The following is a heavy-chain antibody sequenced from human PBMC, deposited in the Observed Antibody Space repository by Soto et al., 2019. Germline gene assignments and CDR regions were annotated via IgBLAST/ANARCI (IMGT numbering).Heavy chain of an antibody. CDR3: ARGVTMVRGVIHTPYFDY. D-gene: IGHD3-10*01. V-gene: IGHV4-31*03. CDR1: GCSISSGGYY. Sequence: SETLSLTCTVSGCSISSGGYYWSWIRQHPGKDLEWIGYIYYSGNTYYNPSLKSRVTISEDTSKNQFSLKLSSVTAADTAVYYCARGVTMVRGVIHTPYFDYWGQGTLVTVSS. CDR2: IYYSGNT. J-gene: IGHJ4*02.